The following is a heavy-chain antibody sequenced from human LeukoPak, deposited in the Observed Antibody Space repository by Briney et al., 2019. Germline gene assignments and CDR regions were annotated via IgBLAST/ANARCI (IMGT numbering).Heavy chain of an antibody. Sequence: GGSLRLSCAASGFTLSSYWMNWVRQAPGKGLEWVANINQDGSEKYYVDSVKGRFTISRDNAKNSLYLQMNSLRAEDTAVYYCAREGGGQDGLDVWGQGTTVTVFS. CDR2: INQDGSEK. CDR3: AREGGGQDGLDV. J-gene: IGHJ6*02. CDR1: GFTLSSYW. D-gene: IGHD2-15*01. V-gene: IGHV3-7*05.